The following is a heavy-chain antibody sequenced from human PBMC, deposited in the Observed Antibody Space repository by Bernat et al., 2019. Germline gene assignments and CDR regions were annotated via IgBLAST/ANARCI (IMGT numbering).Heavy chain of an antibody. CDR2: ISAYNGNT. Sequence: QVQLVQSGAEVKKPGASVKVSCKASGYTFTSYGISWVRQAPGQGLEWMGWISAYNGNTNYAQKLQGRVTMTTDTSTSTAYMELRSLRSDDTAVYYFSRDDGIAVPVPPLYMDVWGKGTMVTVSS. D-gene: IGHD6-19*01. V-gene: IGHV1-18*01. CDR1: GYTFTSYG. J-gene: IGHJ6*03. CDR3: SRDDGIAVPVPPLYMDV.